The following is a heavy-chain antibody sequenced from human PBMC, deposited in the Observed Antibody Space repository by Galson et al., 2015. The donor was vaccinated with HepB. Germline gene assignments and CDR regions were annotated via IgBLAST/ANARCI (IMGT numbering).Heavy chain of an antibody. J-gene: IGHJ4*02. Sequence: SVKVSCKASGGTFTHDGITWVRQAPGQGLEWMGGIIPFFGTVNYAQKFQGRVTISADELTTTGYMELSSLRPEDTATYYCATYRIPRGPPVWGQGTRVSVSS. CDR2: IIPFFGTV. CDR3: ATYRIPRGPPV. V-gene: IGHV1-69*13. D-gene: IGHD3-3*01. CDR1: GGTFTHDG.